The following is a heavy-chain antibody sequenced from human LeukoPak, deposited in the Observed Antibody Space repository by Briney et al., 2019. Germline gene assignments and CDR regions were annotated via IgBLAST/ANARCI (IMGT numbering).Heavy chain of an antibody. J-gene: IGHJ6*02. D-gene: IGHD5-18*01. CDR2: INHSGST. CDR1: GGSFSGYY. Sequence: SETLSLTCAVYGGSFSGYYWSWIRQPPGKGLGWIGEINHSGSTNYNPSLKSRVTISVDTSKNQFSLKLSSVTAADTAVYYCARTQRIQLWSYYYYGMDVWGQGTTVTVSS. V-gene: IGHV4-34*01. CDR3: ARTQRIQLWSYYYYGMDV.